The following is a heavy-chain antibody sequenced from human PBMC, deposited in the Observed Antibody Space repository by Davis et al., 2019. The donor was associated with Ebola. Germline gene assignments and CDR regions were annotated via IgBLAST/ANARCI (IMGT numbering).Heavy chain of an antibody. CDR1: GYSISSYS. V-gene: IGHV4-4*07. Sequence: PAESLSLTCTVAGYSISSYSGSWIRQPAGKGLEWIGRIYTTGSTNYNPSLKSRVTMSVDTAKNQFSLKLSSVTAADTAVYYCARDGCSSSSCCSDYYCYYMDVWGKGTTVTVSS. J-gene: IGHJ6*03. CDR3: ARDGCSSSSCCSDYYCYYMDV. CDR2: IYTTGST. D-gene: IGHD2-2*01.